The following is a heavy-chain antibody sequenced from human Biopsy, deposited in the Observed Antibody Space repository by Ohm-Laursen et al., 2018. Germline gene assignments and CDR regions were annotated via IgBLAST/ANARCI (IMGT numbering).Heavy chain of an antibody. CDR1: GGTFGNYA. D-gene: IGHD1-20*01. Sequence: ASVKVSCKVSGGTFGNYAISWVRQAPGQGLEWMGKINPSGGSTSYAQKFQGRVTMTRDTSTTTVYMELSSLRSEDTAVYYCARGPRGLVAITATAYYFDFWGQGTLVTVSS. CDR3: ARGPRGLVAITATAYYFDF. CDR2: INPSGGST. J-gene: IGHJ4*02. V-gene: IGHV1-46*01.